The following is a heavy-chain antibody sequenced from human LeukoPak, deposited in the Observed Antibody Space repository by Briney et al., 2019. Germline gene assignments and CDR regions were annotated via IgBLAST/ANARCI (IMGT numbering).Heavy chain of an antibody. V-gene: IGHV4-59*04. CDR3: ASRTLAVADYYFDY. J-gene: IGHJ4*02. CDR2: IYYSGST. D-gene: IGHD6-19*01. Sequence: SETLSLTCTVSGGSISSYYWSWIRQPPGKGLEWIANIYYSGSTYFHPSLKSRVTISVDTSKNQFSLNVTSVTAADTAVYYCASRTLAVADYYFDYWGQGTLVTVSS. CDR1: GGSISSYY.